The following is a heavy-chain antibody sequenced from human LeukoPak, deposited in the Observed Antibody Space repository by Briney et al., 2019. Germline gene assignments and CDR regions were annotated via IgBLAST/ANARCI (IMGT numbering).Heavy chain of an antibody. V-gene: IGHV4-34*01. CDR3: ARGTAVAGTYY. D-gene: IGHD6-19*01. CDR1: GGSFSGYY. Sequence: PPETLSLTCAVYGGSFSGYYWSWIRQPPGKGLEWIGEINHSGSTNYNPSLKSRVTISVDTSKNQFSLKLSSVTAADTAVYYCARGTAVAGTYYWGQGTLVTVSS. CDR2: INHSGST. J-gene: IGHJ4*02.